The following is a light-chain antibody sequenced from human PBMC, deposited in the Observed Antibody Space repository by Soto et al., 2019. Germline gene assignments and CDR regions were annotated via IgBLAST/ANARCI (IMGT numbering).Light chain of an antibody. J-gene: IGKJ2*03. V-gene: IGKV3-11*01. CDR3: QQRSNWPPLYS. CDR2: DAS. CDR1: QRVSTY. Sequence: EIVLTQSPVTLSLSPGERATLSCRASQRVSTYLAWYQQKPGQAPRLLIYDASNRAAGVPARFSGSGSGADFTLTISSLGPEDFAVYYCQQRSNWPPLYSFGPGTKVDIK.